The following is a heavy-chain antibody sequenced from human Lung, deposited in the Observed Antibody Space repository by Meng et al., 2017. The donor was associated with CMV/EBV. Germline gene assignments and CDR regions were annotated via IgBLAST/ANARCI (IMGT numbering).Heavy chain of an antibody. V-gene: IGHV3-30-3*01. CDR3: ARTPKDIVVVPADSFYFDY. CDR2: ISYDGSNK. CDR1: GFTFSSYA. J-gene: IGHJ4*02. D-gene: IGHD2-2*01. Sequence: GGSLRLXXVASGFTFSSYAMHWVSQAPGKGLEWVAVISYDGSNKYYADSVKGRFTISRDNSKNTLYLQMNSLRAEDTAVYYCARTPKDIVVVPADSFYFDYWGQGXLVTVSS.